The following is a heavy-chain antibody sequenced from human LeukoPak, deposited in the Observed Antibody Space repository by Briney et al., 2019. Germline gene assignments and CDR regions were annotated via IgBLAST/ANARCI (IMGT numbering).Heavy chain of an antibody. J-gene: IGHJ3*02. D-gene: IGHD3-10*01. CDR2: IKQDRSEK. V-gene: IGHV3-7*03. Sequence: GGSLRLSCAASGFTFSNYWMSWVRQAPGKGLEWVANIKQDRSEKYYVDSVKGRFTISRDNAKNSLYLQMNSLRAEDTALYYCARVTSNYYGSGSYPGAFDIWGQGTMVTVSS. CDR3: ARVTSNYYGSGSYPGAFDI. CDR1: GFTFSNYW.